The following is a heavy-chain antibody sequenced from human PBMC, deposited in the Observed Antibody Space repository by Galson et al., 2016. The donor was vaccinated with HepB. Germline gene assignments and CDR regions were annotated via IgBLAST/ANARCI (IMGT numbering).Heavy chain of an antibody. CDR2: INLNSGAT. CDR3: AREDTAFDY. CDR1: GYPFTGYY. V-gene: IGHV1-2*02. D-gene: IGHD5-18*01. Sequence: SVKVSCKASGYPFTGYYIHWVRQAPGPGLECMGWINLNSGATNYAQKFQGRVTMTRDTSISTAYMELSGLTSDDTAVYYCAREDTAFDYWGQGTQVTVSS. J-gene: IGHJ4*02.